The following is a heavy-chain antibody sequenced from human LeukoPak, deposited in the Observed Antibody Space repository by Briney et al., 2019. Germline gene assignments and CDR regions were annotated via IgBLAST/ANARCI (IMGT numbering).Heavy chain of an antibody. J-gene: IGHJ4*02. CDR3: ARPRIAGATGGWYFDY. V-gene: IGHV1-69*13. Sequence: ASVKVSCKASGGTFSSYAISWVRQAPGQGLEWMGGIIPMFGSAKYAEKFQGRVTITADESTNSAYMELSSLRSEDTAVYYCARPRIAGATGGWYFDYWGQGTLVTVSS. CDR1: GGTFSSYA. CDR2: IIPMFGSA. D-gene: IGHD1-26*01.